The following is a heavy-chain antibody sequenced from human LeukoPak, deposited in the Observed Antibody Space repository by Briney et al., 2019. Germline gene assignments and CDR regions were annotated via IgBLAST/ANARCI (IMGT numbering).Heavy chain of an antibody. CDR2: ISTDGSST. V-gene: IGHV3-74*01. Sequence: GGSLRLSCAASGFTFSSYWTHWVRQGPGKGLVWVSRISTDGSSTDYADSVKGRFTISRENAKNTLYLQMNSLRAEDTAVYYCARTRTLPIAGGFDTWGQGSLVTVSS. D-gene: IGHD3-16*01. CDR1: GFTFSSYW. CDR3: ARTRTLPIAGGFDT. J-gene: IGHJ5*02.